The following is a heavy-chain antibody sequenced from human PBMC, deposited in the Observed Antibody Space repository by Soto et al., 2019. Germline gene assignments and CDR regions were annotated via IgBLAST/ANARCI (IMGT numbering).Heavy chain of an antibody. D-gene: IGHD3-10*01. CDR3: ARVGEIIGDY. J-gene: IGHJ4*02. CDR1: GGSISTRGYY. CDR2: IYYSGST. Sequence: SETLSLTCTVSGGSISTRGYYWSWIRQHPGKGLEWIGYIYYSGSTYYNPSLKSRVTLSVDTSKNQFSLKLISATAADTAVYYCARVGEIIGDYWGQGTLVTVSS. V-gene: IGHV4-31*03.